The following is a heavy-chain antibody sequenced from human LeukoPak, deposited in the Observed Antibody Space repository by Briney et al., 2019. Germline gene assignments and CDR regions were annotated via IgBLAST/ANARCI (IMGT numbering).Heavy chain of an antibody. D-gene: IGHD6-13*01. CDR3: ARHHIRGGIAAAGMYFQH. V-gene: IGHV5-51*01. CDR2: IYPGDSDT. Sequence: GESLKISCKGSGYSFTSYWIGWVRQMPGKGLEWMGIIYPGDSDTRYSPSFQGQVTISADKSISTAYLQWSSLKASDTAMYYCARHHIRGGIAAAGMYFQHWGQGTLVTVSS. CDR1: GYSFTSYW. J-gene: IGHJ1*01.